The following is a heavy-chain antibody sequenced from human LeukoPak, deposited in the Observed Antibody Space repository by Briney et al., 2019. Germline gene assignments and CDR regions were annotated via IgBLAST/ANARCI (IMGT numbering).Heavy chain of an antibody. Sequence: SETLSLTCTVSGGSISSYYWSWIRQPPGKGLEWIGYIYYSGSTNYNPSLKSRVTISVDTSKNQFSLKLSSVTAADTAVYYCARALRELWFGEFRHYYMDVWGKGTTVTVSS. V-gene: IGHV4-59*01. CDR1: GGSISSYY. CDR3: ARALRELWFGEFRHYYMDV. CDR2: IYYSGST. J-gene: IGHJ6*03. D-gene: IGHD3-10*01.